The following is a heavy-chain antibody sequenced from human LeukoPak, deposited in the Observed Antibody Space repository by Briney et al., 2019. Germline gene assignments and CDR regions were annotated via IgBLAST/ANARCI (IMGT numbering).Heavy chain of an antibody. D-gene: IGHD3-10*01. CDR2: ISYDGSNK. V-gene: IGHV3-30*04. CDR1: GFTFSSYA. CDR3: ASSIPLWFGEPVM. J-gene: IGHJ4*02. Sequence: GRSLRLSCAASGFTFSSYAMHWVRQAPGKGLEGVAVISYDGSNKYYADSVKGRFTISRDNSKNTLYLQMNSLRAEDTAVYYCASSIPLWFGEPVMWGQGTLVTVSS.